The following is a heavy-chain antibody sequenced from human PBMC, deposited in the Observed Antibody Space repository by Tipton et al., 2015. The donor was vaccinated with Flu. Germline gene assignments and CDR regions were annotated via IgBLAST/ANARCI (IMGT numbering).Heavy chain of an antibody. CDR3: ARDYSNYWYFDI. CDR2: LYSDGKT. J-gene: IGHJ2*01. CDR1: GFNVSTNY. Sequence: CLRLSCAASGFNVSTNYMNWVRQAPGKGLEWVSVLYSDGKTHFADSVKGRFSISRDSSKNTLYLQMNSLRVEDTAVYYCARDYSNYWYFDIWGRGTLVTVSS. D-gene: IGHD4-11*01. V-gene: IGHV3-53*01.